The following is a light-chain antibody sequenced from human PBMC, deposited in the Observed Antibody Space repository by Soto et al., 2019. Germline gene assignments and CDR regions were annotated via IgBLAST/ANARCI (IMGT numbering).Light chain of an antibody. J-gene: IGLJ1*01. CDR1: SSNIGAGYD. V-gene: IGLV1-40*01. Sequence: QSVLTQPPSVSGAPGQRVTISCTGPSSNIGAGYDVHWYQHLPGTAPKLLIYGNTIRPSGVPDRFSGSKSGTSASLAITGLQAEDEADYYCQSYDRSLRGYVFGTGTKVTGL. CDR3: QSYDRSLRGYV. CDR2: GNT.